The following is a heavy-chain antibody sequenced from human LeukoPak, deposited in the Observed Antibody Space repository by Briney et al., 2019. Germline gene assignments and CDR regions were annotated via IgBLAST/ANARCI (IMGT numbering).Heavy chain of an antibody. Sequence: PGGSLRLSCAASGFTFSSYSMNWVRQAPGKGLEWVSSISSSSSYIYYADSVKGRFTISRDNAKNSLYLQMNSLRAEDTAVYYCARVSHYDSSGYYYGNWFDPWGQGTLVTVSS. CDR3: ARVSHYDSSGYYYGNWFDP. V-gene: IGHV3-21*04. J-gene: IGHJ5*02. CDR1: GFTFSSYS. CDR2: ISSSSSYI. D-gene: IGHD3-22*01.